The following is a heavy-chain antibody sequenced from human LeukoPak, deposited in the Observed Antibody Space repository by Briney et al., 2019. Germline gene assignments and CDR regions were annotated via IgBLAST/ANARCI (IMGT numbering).Heavy chain of an antibody. CDR2: IHYSGLT. Sequence: SETLSLTCTVSGGSVNGYYWNWIRQAPGKGLEWIVFIHYSGLTVYSPSLQSRVSMSVDTSRNQFSLDLSSVSAADTALYYCARDPPEDEWNSLDSWGQGILVTVSS. J-gene: IGHJ4*02. V-gene: IGHV4-59*02. D-gene: IGHD1-7*01. CDR3: ARDPPEDEWNSLDS. CDR1: GGSVNGYY.